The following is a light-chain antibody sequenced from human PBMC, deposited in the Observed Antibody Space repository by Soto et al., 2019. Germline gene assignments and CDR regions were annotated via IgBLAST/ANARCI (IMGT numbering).Light chain of an antibody. V-gene: IGLV2-14*01. CDR2: EVS. Sequence: QSALTQPASVSGSPGQSITISCTGTSSDVGGYNYVSWSQQHPGKAPKLIIYEVSNRPSGVSNRFSGSKSANTASLTVPGLQAEDEADYYCMCYAGGNNWVFGGGAQLTVL. CDR1: SSDVGGYNY. J-gene: IGLJ3*02. CDR3: MCYAGGNNWV.